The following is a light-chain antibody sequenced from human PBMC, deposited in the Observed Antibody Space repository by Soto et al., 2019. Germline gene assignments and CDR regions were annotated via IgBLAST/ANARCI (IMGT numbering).Light chain of an antibody. V-gene: IGKV3-15*01. Sequence: EIVMTQSPATLSVSPGERATLSCRASQSVSSDLAWYQQKPGQAPRLLIYGASTRATGIPARFSGSGSGTEFTLTISRLQSEYFAVYYCQQYDNWPPWTFGRGTKVEIK. CDR3: QQYDNWPPWT. CDR2: GAS. J-gene: IGKJ1*01. CDR1: QSVSSD.